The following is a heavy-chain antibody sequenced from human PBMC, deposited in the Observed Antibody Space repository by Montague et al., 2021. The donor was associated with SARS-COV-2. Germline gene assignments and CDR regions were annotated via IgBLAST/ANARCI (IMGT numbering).Heavy chain of an antibody. D-gene: IGHD1-26*01. J-gene: IGHJ4*02. V-gene: IGHV4-39*01. CDR2: VLSSGST. Sequence: SETLSLTCTVSGGSIFSNSSYWGWIRQSPGQGLEWIGNVLSSGSTFYNPSLRSRVTMSEDMSKNQFSLKLMSVTAADTAVYYCARSTVGTSHFDYWGQGTLVTVSS. CDR1: GGSIFSNSSY. CDR3: ARSTVGTSHFDY.